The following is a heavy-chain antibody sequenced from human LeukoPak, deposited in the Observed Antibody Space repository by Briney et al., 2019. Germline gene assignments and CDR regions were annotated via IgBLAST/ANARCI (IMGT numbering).Heavy chain of an antibody. CDR1: GGSISSYY. J-gene: IGHJ5*02. D-gene: IGHD3-22*01. Sequence: SETLSLTCTVSGGSISSYYWSWVRQPPGKGLEWIGYICYTGSTNYNPSLKSRVTISVDTSKKQFSLKLRSVTAADTAVYYCARENYFDRSGYYPNWLDPWGQGTLVTVSS. CDR2: ICYTGST. CDR3: ARENYFDRSGYYPNWLDP. V-gene: IGHV4-59*01.